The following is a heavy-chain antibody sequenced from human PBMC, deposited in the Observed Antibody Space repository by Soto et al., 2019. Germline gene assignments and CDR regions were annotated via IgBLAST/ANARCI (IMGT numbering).Heavy chain of an antibody. D-gene: IGHD3-10*01. V-gene: IGHV3-15*01. CDR2: IKSKTDGGTT. CDR1: GFTFSNAW. Sequence: PGGSLRLSCAASGFTFSNAWMSWVRQAPGKGLEWVGRIKSKTDGGTTDYAAPVKGRFTISRDDSKNTLYLQMNSLKTEDTAVYYCTTNFYTMVRGVIPDYWGQGTLVTVSS. J-gene: IGHJ4*02. CDR3: TTNFYTMVRGVIPDY.